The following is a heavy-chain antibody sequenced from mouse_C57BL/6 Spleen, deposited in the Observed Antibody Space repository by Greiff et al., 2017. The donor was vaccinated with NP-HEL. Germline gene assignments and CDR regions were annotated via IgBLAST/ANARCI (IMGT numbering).Heavy chain of an antibody. CDR1: GYTFTDYY. Sequence: QVQLKESGAELVKPGASVKLSCKASGYTFTDYYITWVKQRPGQGLEWIASIYPGSGNTYYNEKFKGKATLTAEKSSSTAYMQLSSLTAEDCAVDYCARQRGGAPDFDVWGTGTTVTVSS. V-gene: IGHV1-76*01. CDR3: ARQRGGAPDFDV. J-gene: IGHJ1*03. CDR2: IYPGSGNT.